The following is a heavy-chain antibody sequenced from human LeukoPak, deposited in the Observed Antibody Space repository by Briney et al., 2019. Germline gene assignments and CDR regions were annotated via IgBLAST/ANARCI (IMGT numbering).Heavy chain of an antibody. CDR2: ISSSSSYI. D-gene: IGHD5-18*01. CDR3: AREDGYSYGYPFDY. J-gene: IGHJ4*02. CDR1: GFTFSSYS. Sequence: GGSLRLSCAASGFTFSSYSMNWVRHAPGKGLEWVSSISSSSSYIYYADSVKGRFTFSRDNAKNSLYLQMNSLRAEDTAVYYCAREDGYSYGYPFDYWGQGTLVTVSS. V-gene: IGHV3-21*01.